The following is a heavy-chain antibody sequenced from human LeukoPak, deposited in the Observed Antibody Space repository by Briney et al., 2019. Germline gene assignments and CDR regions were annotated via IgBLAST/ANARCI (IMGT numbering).Heavy chain of an antibody. CDR2: ISGSGGGT. D-gene: IGHD3-10*01. V-gene: IGHV3-23*01. Sequence: PGGSLRLSCAASGFTFSNYDMSWVRQAPGKGLEWVSGISGSGGGTYYADSVKGRFTISRDNSKNTLYLQMNSLRAEDTAVYYCAKARGSGAYSYYFDYWGQGTLVTVSS. CDR3: AKARGSGAYSYYFDY. CDR1: GFTFSNYD. J-gene: IGHJ4*02.